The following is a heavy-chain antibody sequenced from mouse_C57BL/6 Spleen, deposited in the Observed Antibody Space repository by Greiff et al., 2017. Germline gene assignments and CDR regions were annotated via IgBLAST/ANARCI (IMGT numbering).Heavy chain of an antibody. CDR2: IYPGSGNT. CDR1: GYSFTSYY. D-gene: IGHD4-1*01. V-gene: IGHV1-66*01. J-gene: IGHJ3*01. Sequence: QVQLQQSGPELVKPGASVKISCKASGYSFTSYYIHWVKQRPGQGPEWIGWIYPGSGNTKYNEKFKGKATLTADTSSSTAYMQLSSLTSEDSAVYYCARSRTGKAWFAYWGQGTLVTVSA. CDR3: ARSRTGKAWFAY.